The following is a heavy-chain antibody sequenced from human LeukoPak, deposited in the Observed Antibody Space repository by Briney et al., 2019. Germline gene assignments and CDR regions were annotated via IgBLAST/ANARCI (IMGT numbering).Heavy chain of an antibody. V-gene: IGHV3-7*01. J-gene: IGHJ5*02. D-gene: IGHD2-2*01. CDR1: GFTFSSYW. CDR3: ARDAYCSSTSCYAHNWFDP. CDR2: IKQDGSEK. Sequence: PGGSLRLSCAASGFTFSSYWMTWVRQVPGKGLEWVANIKQDGSEKYYVDSVKGRFTISRDNAKNSLYLQMNSLRAEDTAVYYCARDAYCSSTSCYAHNWFDPWGQGTLVTVSS.